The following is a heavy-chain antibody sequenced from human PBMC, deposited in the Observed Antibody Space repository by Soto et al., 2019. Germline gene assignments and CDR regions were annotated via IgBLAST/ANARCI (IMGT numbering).Heavy chain of an antibody. J-gene: IGHJ5*02. CDR1: GGSISTYY. V-gene: IGHV4-59*01. CDR2: IYYTGST. D-gene: IGHD3-3*01. Sequence: SETLSLTCTVSGGSISTYYWSWIRQPPGKGLEWIGHIYYTGSTNYNPSLKSRVTISVDTSKNQFSLKLSSVTAADTAVYYFAREKNDFWSGYRIGNWFDPWGQGTLVTVSS. CDR3: AREKNDFWSGYRIGNWFDP.